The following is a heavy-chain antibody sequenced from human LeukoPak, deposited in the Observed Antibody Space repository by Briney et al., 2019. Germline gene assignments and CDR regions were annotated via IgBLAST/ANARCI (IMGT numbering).Heavy chain of an antibody. V-gene: IGHV3-30*01. CDR3: ARGRPYSSGWYFDY. CDR1: GFTFSSYA. J-gene: IGHJ4*02. CDR2: ISYDGSNK. D-gene: IGHD6-19*01. Sequence: AGGSLRLSCAASGFTFSSYAMHWVRQAPGKGLEWVAVISYDGSNKYYADSVKGRFTISRDNSKNTLYLQMNSLRAEDTAVYYCARGRPYSSGWYFDYWGQGTQVTVSS.